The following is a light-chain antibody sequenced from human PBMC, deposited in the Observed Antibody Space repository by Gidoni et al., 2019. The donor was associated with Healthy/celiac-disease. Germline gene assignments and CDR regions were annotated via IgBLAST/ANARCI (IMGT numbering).Light chain of an antibody. Sequence: IVMTQSPLSLLVTPGEPASISCRSSQSLLHSNGYNYLDCYLQKPGQSPQLLIYLGSNRASGVPDRFSGSGSGTDFTLKISRVEAEDVGVYYCMQALQTPQVTFGQXTRLEIK. CDR1: QSLLHSNGYNY. CDR2: LGS. CDR3: MQALQTPQVT. V-gene: IGKV2-28*01. J-gene: IGKJ5*01.